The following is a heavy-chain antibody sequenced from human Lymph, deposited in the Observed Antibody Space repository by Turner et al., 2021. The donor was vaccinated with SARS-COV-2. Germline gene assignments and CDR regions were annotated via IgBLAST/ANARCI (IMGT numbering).Heavy chain of an antibody. CDR1: GGSISSSSYY. D-gene: IGHD3-22*01. V-gene: IGHV4-39*01. Sequence: QLQLQESGPGLVKPSETLSLTCTVTGGSISSSSYYWGWIRQPPGKGLEWIGNIYDSGSTYYNLSLKSRVTISVDTSKNQFSLKLSSVTAADTAVYYCARNDRVVVQSFDYWGQGTLVTVSS. J-gene: IGHJ4*02. CDR2: IYDSGST. CDR3: ARNDRVVVQSFDY.